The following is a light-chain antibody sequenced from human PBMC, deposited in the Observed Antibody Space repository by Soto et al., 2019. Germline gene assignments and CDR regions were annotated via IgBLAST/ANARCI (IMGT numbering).Light chain of an antibody. CDR2: GNS. Sequence: QSVLTQPPSVSGAPGQRVTISCTGSSSNIGAGYDVHWYQQLPGTAPKLLIYGNSNRPSGVPDRFSSSKSGTSAALAITGLEAEDEADDCCQSYEGSRSGSIFGGGTTVTVL. CDR1: SSNIGAGYD. CDR3: QSYEGSRSGSI. V-gene: IGLV1-40*01. J-gene: IGLJ2*01.